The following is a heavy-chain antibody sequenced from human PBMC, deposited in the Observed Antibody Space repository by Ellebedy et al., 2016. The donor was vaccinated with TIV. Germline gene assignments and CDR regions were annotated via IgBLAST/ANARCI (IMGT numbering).Heavy chain of an antibody. J-gene: IGHJ6*02. CDR2: ISSSGGTK. Sequence: PGGSLRLSCAASGFIFSTYEVYWVRQAPGKGLEWVSYISSSGGTKDYADSVKGRFTISRDNAKNSLYLQMSSLRAEDTAIYHCARRTGQWLSREYYYSLDVWGQGTTVTVSS. V-gene: IGHV3-48*03. CDR1: GFIFSTYE. CDR3: ARRTGQWLSREYYYSLDV. D-gene: IGHD6-19*01.